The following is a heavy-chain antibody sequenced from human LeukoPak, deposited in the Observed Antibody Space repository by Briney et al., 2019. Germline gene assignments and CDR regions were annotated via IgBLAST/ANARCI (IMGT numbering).Heavy chain of an antibody. D-gene: IGHD6-19*01. V-gene: IGHV4-31*03. Sequence: PSETLSLTCTVSGGSISNGGYYWSWIRQHPGKGLEWIGYIYYSGSTFYNPSLKSRVTISVDTSKNQFSLKLSSVTAADTAVYYCARDHSSGQIDYWGQGTLVTVSS. CDR2: IYYSGST. CDR1: GGSISNGGYY. CDR3: ARDHSSGQIDY. J-gene: IGHJ4*02.